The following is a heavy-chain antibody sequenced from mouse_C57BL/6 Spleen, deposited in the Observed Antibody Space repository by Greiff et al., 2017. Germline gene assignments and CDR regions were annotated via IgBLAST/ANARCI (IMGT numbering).Heavy chain of an antibody. Sequence: QVQLQQSGAELARPGASVTLSCKASGYTFTSYGIRWVKQRTGQGLEWIGEIYPRSGNTYYNEKVKGKATLPADKASSAANMELHSLTSEDSAVYLCARGTTVVAEDNYAMDYWGQGTTVTVSS. CDR2: IYPRSGNT. CDR1: GYTFTSYG. CDR3: ARGTTVVAEDNYAMDY. J-gene: IGHJ4*01. D-gene: IGHD1-1*01. V-gene: IGHV1-81*01.